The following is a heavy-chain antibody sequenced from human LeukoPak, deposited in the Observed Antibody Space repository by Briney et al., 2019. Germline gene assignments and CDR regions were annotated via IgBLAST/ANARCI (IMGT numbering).Heavy chain of an antibody. CDR2: IYYSGST. J-gene: IGHJ5*02. D-gene: IGHD1-26*01. V-gene: IGHV4-39*02. CDR1: GGSLSSSSYY. Sequence: SETLSLTCSVSGGSLSSSSYYWGWIRQTSGKGLEWIGSIYYSGSTYYNPSLKSRVTISVDTSKNQFSLKLSSVTAADTAVYYCAREGDYNWFDPWGQGTLVTVSS. CDR3: AREGDYNWFDP.